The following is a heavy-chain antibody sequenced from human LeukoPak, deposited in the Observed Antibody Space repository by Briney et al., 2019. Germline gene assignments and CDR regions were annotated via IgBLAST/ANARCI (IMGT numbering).Heavy chain of an antibody. CDR2: INPNSGGT. J-gene: IGHJ3*02. CDR3: ARDVDTAMVTWAFDI. CDR1: GYTFTGYY. V-gene: IGHV1-2*02. Sequence: ASVKVSCKASGYTFTGYYMHRVRQAPGQGLEWMGWINPNSGGTNYAQKFQGRVTMTRDTSISTAYMELSRLRSDDTAVYYCARDVDTAMVTWAFDIWGQGTMVTVSS. D-gene: IGHD5-18*01.